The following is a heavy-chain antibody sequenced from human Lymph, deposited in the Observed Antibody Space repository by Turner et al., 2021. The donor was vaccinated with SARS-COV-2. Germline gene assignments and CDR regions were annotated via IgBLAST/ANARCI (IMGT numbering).Heavy chain of an antibody. CDR1: GGTFSSYA. CDR3: ARIAVSGMGGGFFYYYYGMDV. D-gene: IGHD6-19*01. V-gene: IGHV1-69*10. CDR2: IIPILGIE. Sequence: QVQLVQSGAEVKKPGSSVKVSCKASGGTFSSYAISWVRQAPGQGLAWMGGIIPILGIENYALRFKVRVTITADKSTISAYWGLRSLKSEDRDVCYCARIAVSGMGGGFFYYYYGMDVWGQGTTVTVSS. J-gene: IGHJ6*02.